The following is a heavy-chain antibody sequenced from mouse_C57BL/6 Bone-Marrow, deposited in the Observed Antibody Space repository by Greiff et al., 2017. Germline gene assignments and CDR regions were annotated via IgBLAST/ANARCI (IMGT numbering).Heavy chain of an antibody. V-gene: IGHV5-4*01. CDR2: ISDGGSYT. Sequence: EVKLVESGGGLVKPGGSLKLSCAASGFTFRSYSMSWVRQTPGQSLEWVATISDGGSYTYYPDNVKGRFTISRDNATNHLYLPMIHLQSEDTAMYYCARDPPGTDYVDYWGQGTTLTVSS. D-gene: IGHD3-3*01. CDR1: GFTFRSYS. CDR3: ARDPPGTDYVDY. J-gene: IGHJ2*01.